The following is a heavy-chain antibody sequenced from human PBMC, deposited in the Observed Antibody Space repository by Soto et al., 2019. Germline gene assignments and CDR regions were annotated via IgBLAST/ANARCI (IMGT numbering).Heavy chain of an antibody. CDR2: LIPLFGTT. CDR3: ARGPNWGYRFDA. Sequence: QVQLVQSGAEVRKPGSSVKVSCGASGGTFSGHAISWVRQAPGQGPEWMGGLIPLFGTTQHAQRFQGRLTITADKSTTTAYMELTSLRFEDTAIYYCARGPNWGYRFDAWGQGTLVTVSS. V-gene: IGHV1-69*06. D-gene: IGHD7-27*01. J-gene: IGHJ4*02. CDR1: GGTFSGHA.